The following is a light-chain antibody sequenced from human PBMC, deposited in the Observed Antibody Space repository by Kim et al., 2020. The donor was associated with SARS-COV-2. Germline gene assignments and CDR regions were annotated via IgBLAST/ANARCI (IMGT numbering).Light chain of an antibody. CDR1: QTASSSY. CDR3: QQYGRSPWT. Sequence: EIVLTQSPGTLSLSPGETATLSCRASQTASSSYLAWFQQRPGQPPRLLIYGSSRRATGIPDRFSGSGSGTDFTLTISRLEPEDFAVYYCQQYGRSPWTFGQGNKVDIK. V-gene: IGKV3-20*01. J-gene: IGKJ1*01. CDR2: GSS.